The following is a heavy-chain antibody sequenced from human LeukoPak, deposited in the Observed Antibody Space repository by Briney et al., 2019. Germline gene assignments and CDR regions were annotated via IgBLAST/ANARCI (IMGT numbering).Heavy chain of an antibody. D-gene: IGHD3-22*01. CDR1: GFTFSSYA. CDR2: IIPILGIA. CDR3: AIDSSELHRPLSEHY. J-gene: IGHJ4*02. Sequence: GGSLRLSCAASGFTFSSYAISWVRQAPGQGLEWMGRIIPILGIANYAQKFQGRVTITADKSTSTAYMELSSLRSEDTAVYYCAIDSSELHRPLSEHYWGQGTLVTVSS. V-gene: IGHV1-69*04.